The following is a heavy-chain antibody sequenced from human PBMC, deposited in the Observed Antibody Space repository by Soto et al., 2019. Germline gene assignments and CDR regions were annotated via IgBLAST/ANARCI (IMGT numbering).Heavy chain of an antibody. Sequence: GGSLRLSCAASGFTFSSYSMNWVRQAPGKGLEWVSYISSSSSTIYYADSVKGRFTISRDNAKNSLYLQMNSLRDEDTAVYYCARGVLSSPRYYYYGMDVWGQGTTVTVSS. V-gene: IGHV3-48*02. CDR1: GFTFSSYS. CDR3: ARGVLSSPRYYYYGMDV. D-gene: IGHD3-10*01. CDR2: ISSSSSTI. J-gene: IGHJ6*02.